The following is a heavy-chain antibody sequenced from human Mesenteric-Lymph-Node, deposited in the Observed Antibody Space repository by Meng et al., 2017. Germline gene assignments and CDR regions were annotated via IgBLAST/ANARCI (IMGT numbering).Heavy chain of an antibody. CDR3: ARDRSTGYDFWSGYLYYYYYGMDV. V-gene: IGHV3-7*01. Sequence: GESLKISCAASGFTFSSSWMSWVRQTPGKGLEWVANIKHDGSEQCNVDSVKGRFTISRDNAKSLLYLQLDSLRAEDTAVYYCARDRSTGYDFWSGYLYYYYYGMDVWGQGTTVTVSS. D-gene: IGHD3-3*01. J-gene: IGHJ6*02. CDR2: IKHDGSEQ. CDR1: GFTFSSSW.